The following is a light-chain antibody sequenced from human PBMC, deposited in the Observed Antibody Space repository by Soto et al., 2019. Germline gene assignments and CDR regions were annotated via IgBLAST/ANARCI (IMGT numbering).Light chain of an antibody. J-gene: IGKJ1*01. CDR1: QSVTNN. CDR2: DAS. CDR3: QHGKT. Sequence: EIVLTQFPGTLSLSPGGRATLPCRASQSVTNNYLDWFQQKPGQAPRLLIYDASTRATDIPARFSGSWSGTEFTLTISSLQSADFAVYFCQHGKTFGQGTKVDIK. V-gene: IGKV3-15*01.